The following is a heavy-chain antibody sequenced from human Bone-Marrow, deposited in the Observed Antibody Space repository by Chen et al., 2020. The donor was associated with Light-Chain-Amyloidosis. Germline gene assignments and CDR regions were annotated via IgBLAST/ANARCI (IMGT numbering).Heavy chain of an antibody. Sequence: QVQLQQWGAGLLKPSETLSLTCAVYGGSFSGYYWSWIRQPPGKGLEWIGEINHSGSTNYNPSLKSRVTISVDTSKNQFSLKLSSVTAADTAVYYCARVKGIVGATTYYYGMDVWGQGTTVTVSS. CDR3: ARVKGIVGATTYYYGMDV. V-gene: IGHV4-34*01. D-gene: IGHD1-26*01. CDR1: GGSFSGYY. CDR2: INHSGST. J-gene: IGHJ6*02.